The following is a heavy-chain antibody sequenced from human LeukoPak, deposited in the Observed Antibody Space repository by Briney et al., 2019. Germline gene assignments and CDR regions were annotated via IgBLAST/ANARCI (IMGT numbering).Heavy chain of an antibody. V-gene: IGHV3-66*01. Sequence: GGSLRLSCAASGFSVSNNLMSWVRQAPGKGLEWVSVIYGIGSTYYADSVKGRFTISRDNSKNTLYLQMNSLRAEDTAVYYCARDGDYGGFSDYYYGMDVWGQGTTVTVSS. D-gene: IGHD4-23*01. CDR2: IYGIGST. CDR3: ARDGDYGGFSDYYYGMDV. CDR1: GFSVSNNL. J-gene: IGHJ6*02.